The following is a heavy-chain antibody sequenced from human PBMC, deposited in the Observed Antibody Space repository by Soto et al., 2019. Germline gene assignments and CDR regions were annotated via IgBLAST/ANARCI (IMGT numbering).Heavy chain of an antibody. CDR3: ARDRLRGYDSSGFYS. V-gene: IGHV4-30-2*01. CDR2: IYHSGST. D-gene: IGHD3-22*01. Sequence: SETLSLTCPVSGCSVSSGRYYWSWIRQPPGKGLEWIGYIYHSGSTYYNPSLKSRVTISVDRSKNQFSLKLSSVTAADTAIYYCARDRLRGYDSSGFYSWGQGTMVTVSS. J-gene: IGHJ4*02. CDR1: GCSVSSGRYY.